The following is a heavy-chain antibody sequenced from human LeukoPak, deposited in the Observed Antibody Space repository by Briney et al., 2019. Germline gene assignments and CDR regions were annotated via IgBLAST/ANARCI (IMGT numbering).Heavy chain of an antibody. CDR3: ARGYAAPKYNWFDP. Sequence: ASVKVSCKASGYTFTGYYMHWVRQAPGQGPEWMGWINPNSGGTNYAQKFQGRVTMTRDTSISTAYMELSRLRSDDAAVYYCARGYAAPKYNWFDPWGQGTLVTVSS. J-gene: IGHJ5*02. CDR1: GYTFTGYY. V-gene: IGHV1-2*02. CDR2: INPNSGGT. D-gene: IGHD1-1*01.